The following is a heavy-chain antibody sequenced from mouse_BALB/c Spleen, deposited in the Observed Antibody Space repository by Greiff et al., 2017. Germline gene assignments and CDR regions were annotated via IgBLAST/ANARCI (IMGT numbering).Heavy chain of an antibody. CDR3: ARCRDDGYAMDY. CDR2: INPSSGYT. Sequence: QVQLKESGAELARPGASVKMSCKASGYTFTSYTMHWVKQRPGQGLEWIGYINPSSGYTNYNQKFKDKATLTADKSSSTAYMQLSSLTSEDSAVYYCARCRDDGYAMDYWGQGTSVTVSS. J-gene: IGHJ4*01. D-gene: IGHD2-14*01. CDR1: GYTFTSYT. V-gene: IGHV1-4*01.